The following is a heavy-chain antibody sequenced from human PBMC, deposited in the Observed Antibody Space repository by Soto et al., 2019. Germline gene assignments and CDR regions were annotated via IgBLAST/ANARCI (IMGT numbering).Heavy chain of an antibody. V-gene: IGHV3-11*01. J-gene: IGHJ4*02. CDR2: ISSSGSTI. CDR1: GFTFSDYY. Sequence: GGSLRLSCAASGFTFSDYYMSWIRQAPGKGLEWVSYISSSGSTIYYADSVKGRFTISRDNAKNSLYLQMNSLRAEDTAVYYCARAERYCSGGSCYTELWGQGTLVTVSS. CDR3: ARAERYCSGGSCYTEL. D-gene: IGHD2-15*01.